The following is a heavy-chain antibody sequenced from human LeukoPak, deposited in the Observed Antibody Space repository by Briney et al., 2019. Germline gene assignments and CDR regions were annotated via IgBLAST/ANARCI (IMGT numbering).Heavy chain of an antibody. D-gene: IGHD3-10*01. CDR3: ARRGSFNWFDP. CDR1: GGSISSYY. V-gene: IGHV4-59*01. Sequence: SETLSLTCSVSGGSISSYYWSWIRQPPGKGLEWIGYIYYSGTTNYNPSLKSRVTISVDTSKNQFSLKLSSVTAADTAVYYCARRGSFNWFDPWGQGTLVTVSS. J-gene: IGHJ5*02. CDR2: IYYSGTT.